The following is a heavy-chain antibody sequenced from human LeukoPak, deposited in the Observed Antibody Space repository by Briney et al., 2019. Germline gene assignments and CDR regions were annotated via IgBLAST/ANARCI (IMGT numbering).Heavy chain of an antibody. V-gene: IGHV4-34*01. J-gene: IGHJ6*02. Sequence: SETLPLTCGVYGVPFSGYYWSWIRPPPGKGVEWIGEIKHCGSNNYHPSLKRRLPITGDTYKNQFSLKLSSVTAADTAVYYCARRARYYYCGMDVWGQGTTVTVSS. CDR1: GVPFSGYY. CDR2: IKHCGSN. CDR3: ARRARYYYCGMDV.